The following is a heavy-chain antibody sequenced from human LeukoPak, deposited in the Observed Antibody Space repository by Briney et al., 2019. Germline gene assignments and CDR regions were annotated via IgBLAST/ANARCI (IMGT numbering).Heavy chain of an antibody. Sequence: PSETLSLTCTVSGGSISSSSYYWGWIRQPPGKGLEWIGSIYYSGSTYYNPSLKSRVTISVDTSKNQFSLKLSSVTAADTAVYYCASSPTLNIVVVPAANDAFDIWGQGTMVTVSS. J-gene: IGHJ3*02. CDR1: GGSISSSSYY. V-gene: IGHV4-39*07. CDR2: IYYSGST. CDR3: ASSPTLNIVVVPAANDAFDI. D-gene: IGHD2-2*01.